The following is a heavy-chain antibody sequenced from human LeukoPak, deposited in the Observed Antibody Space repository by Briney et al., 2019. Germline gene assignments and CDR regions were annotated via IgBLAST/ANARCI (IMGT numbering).Heavy chain of an antibody. CDR2: ISYDGSNK. CDR3: AKGEAVAGSLIGY. D-gene: IGHD6-19*01. J-gene: IGHJ4*02. CDR1: GFTFTSYA. V-gene: IGHV3-30*04. Sequence: GGSLRLSCTASGFTFTSYAMHWVRQAPGKGLEWVAVISYDGSNKYYADSVKGRFTISRDNSKNTLYLQMNSLRAEDTAVYYCAKGEAVAGSLIGYWGQGTLVTVSS.